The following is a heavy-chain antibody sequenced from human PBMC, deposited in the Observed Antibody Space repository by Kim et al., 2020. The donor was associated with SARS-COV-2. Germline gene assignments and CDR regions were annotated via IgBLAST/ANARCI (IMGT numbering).Heavy chain of an antibody. Sequence: PSRKSRVTISVDTSKNQFSLKLSSVTAADTAVYYCARVDGSGWLYYFDYWGQGTLVTVSS. V-gene: IGHV4-59*01. J-gene: IGHJ4*02. D-gene: IGHD6-19*01. CDR3: ARVDGSGWLYYFDY.